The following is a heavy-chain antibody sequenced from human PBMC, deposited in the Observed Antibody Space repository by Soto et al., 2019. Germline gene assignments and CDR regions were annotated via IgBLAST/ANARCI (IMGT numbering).Heavy chain of an antibody. V-gene: IGHV3-9*01. CDR3: AKDAYDQRGWFDP. Sequence: VQLVESGGGLVQPGRSLRLSCAASGFTFDDYAMHWVRQAPGKGLEWVSGISWNSGSIGYADSVKGRFTISRDNAKNSLYLQMNSLRAEDTALYYCAKDAYDQRGWFDPWGQGTLVTVSS. CDR1: GFTFDDYA. CDR2: ISWNSGSI. D-gene: IGHD5-12*01. J-gene: IGHJ5*02.